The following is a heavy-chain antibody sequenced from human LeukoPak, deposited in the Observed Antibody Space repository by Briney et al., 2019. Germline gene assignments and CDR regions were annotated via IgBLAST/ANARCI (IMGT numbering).Heavy chain of an antibody. J-gene: IGHJ4*02. CDR2: IYSGGST. Sequence: PGGSLRLSCAASGFTVSSNYMSWVRQAPGKGLEWVSVIYSGGSTYYADSVKGRFTISRDNSKNTLYLQMNSLRAEDTAVYYCARGFGYYDSSGYLDYWGQGTLVTVSS. V-gene: IGHV3-53*01. D-gene: IGHD3-22*01. CDR3: ARGFGYYDSSGYLDY. CDR1: GFTVSSNY.